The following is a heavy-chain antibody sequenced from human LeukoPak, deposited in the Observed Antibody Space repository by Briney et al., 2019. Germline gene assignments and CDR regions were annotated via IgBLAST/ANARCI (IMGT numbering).Heavy chain of an antibody. V-gene: IGHV1-2*04. CDR2: ISAYSGDT. J-gene: IGHJ4*02. D-gene: IGHD5-12*01. Sequence: ASVKVSCKASAYTFTNYDISWVRQAPGQGLEWMGWISAYSGDTNYAQKFQGWVTMTRDTSISTAYMELSRLRSDDTAVYYCARESGYSGYDYDYWGQGTLVTVSS. CDR1: AYTFTNYD. CDR3: ARESGYSGYDYDY.